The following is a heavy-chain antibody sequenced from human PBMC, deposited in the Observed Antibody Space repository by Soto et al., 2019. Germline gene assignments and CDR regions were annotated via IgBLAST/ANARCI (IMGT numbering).Heavy chain of an antibody. CDR1: GFTFSSTD. D-gene: IGHD4-17*01. J-gene: IGHJ6*02. V-gene: IGHV3-13*01. CDR3: RAVTKKDYYYGMDV. CDR2: IGPVGDT. Sequence: EVQLVESGGGLVQPGGSLRPSCAASGFTFSSTDMHWVRQVTGKGLEWVSAIGPVGDTYYPVPVKGRFSTPRENAMNSLYLQMNSLRAEDTAVYYCRAVTKKDYYYGMDVWGQGTTVTVSS.